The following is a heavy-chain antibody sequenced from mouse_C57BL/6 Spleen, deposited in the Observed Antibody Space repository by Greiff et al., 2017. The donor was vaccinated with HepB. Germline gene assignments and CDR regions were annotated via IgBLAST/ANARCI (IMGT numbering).Heavy chain of an antibody. CDR1: GYSFTGYY. Sequence: VQLKESGPELVKPGASVKISCKASGYSFTGYYMNWVKQSPEKSLEWIGEINPSTGGTTYNQKFKAKATLTVDKSSSTAYMQLKSLTSEDSAVYYCASSVYYDYVPWFAYWGQGTLVTVSA. J-gene: IGHJ3*01. CDR3: ASSVYYDYVPWFAY. CDR2: INPSTGGT. D-gene: IGHD2-4*01. V-gene: IGHV1-42*01.